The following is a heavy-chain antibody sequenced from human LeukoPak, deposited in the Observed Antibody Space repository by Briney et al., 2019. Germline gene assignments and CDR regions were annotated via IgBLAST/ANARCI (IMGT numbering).Heavy chain of an antibody. J-gene: IGHJ6*02. CDR1: GFTFDDYI. Sequence: GGSLRLSCAASGFTFDDYIMHWVRQAPGKGLEWVSLISWDGGSTYYADSVKGRFTISRDNSKNSLYLQMNSLRTEDTALYYCAKDKGCSSTSCYHYYYYGMDVWGQGTTVTVSS. V-gene: IGHV3-43*01. D-gene: IGHD2-2*01. CDR3: AKDKGCSSTSCYHYYYYGMDV. CDR2: ISWDGGST.